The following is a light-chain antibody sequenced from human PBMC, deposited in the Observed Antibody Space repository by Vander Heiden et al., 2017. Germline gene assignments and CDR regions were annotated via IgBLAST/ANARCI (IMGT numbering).Light chain of an antibody. CDR2: AAS. Sequence: DIVLTQSPGTLSLSPGDRATLSCRASQSVDNSYVAWYQQKPGQAPRLLIYAASGRATDISYRFSGSGSGTDFTLTISRLEPEDFAVYYCHQEDSLPRTFGQGTKVEIK. V-gene: IGKV3-20*01. CDR3: HQEDSLPRT. CDR1: QSVDNSY. J-gene: IGKJ1*01.